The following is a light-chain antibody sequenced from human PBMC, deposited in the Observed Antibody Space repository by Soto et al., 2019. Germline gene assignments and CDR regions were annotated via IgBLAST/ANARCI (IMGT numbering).Light chain of an antibody. J-gene: IGKJ1*01. V-gene: IGKV2-30*01. CDR2: KVS. Sequence: DVVMTQSPLSLPVTLGQSASISCRASQSLVYSDGNTYLTWFQQRPGQSPRRLIYKVSNRESGGPNRLSGSGSGTDFTLKIRRGEAEDVGVCYCMQAPPWPRTFGQGTKVEI. CDR3: MQAPPWPRT. CDR1: QSLVYSDGNTY.